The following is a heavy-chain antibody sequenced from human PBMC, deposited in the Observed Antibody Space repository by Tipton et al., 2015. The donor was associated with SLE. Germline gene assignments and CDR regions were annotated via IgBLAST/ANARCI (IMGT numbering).Heavy chain of an antibody. D-gene: IGHD1-26*01. CDR1: GDSVSSVTFY. CDR3: AIHSGSSYED. J-gene: IGHJ1*01. Sequence: TLSLTCTVSGDSVSSVTFYWSWIRQPVGKGLEWIGPVSPSGSTHSNPSVKSRIIISLDTPKNQFSLKLTSVTAADTAVYYCAIHSGSSYEDWGPGTLVTVSS. V-gene: IGHV4-61*02. CDR2: VSPSGST.